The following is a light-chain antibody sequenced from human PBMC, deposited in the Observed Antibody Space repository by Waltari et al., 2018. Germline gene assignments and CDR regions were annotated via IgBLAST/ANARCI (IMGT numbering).Light chain of an antibody. V-gene: IGLV1-44*01. CDR3: STWDDSLNGVV. J-gene: IGLJ2*01. CDR1: KSIIQATT. CDR2: DTY. Sequence: QSVLAQPPSASGTPGQRVTISCSGIKSIIQATTVTWYQQVPGTAPKLLIYDTYQRPSGVPDRFSGSKSGSPASLAISGLQSEDEADYFCSTWDDSLNGVVFGGGTRLTVL.